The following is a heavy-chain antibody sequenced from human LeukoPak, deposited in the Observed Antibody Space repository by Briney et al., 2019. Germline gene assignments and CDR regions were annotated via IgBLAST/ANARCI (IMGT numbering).Heavy chain of an antibody. D-gene: IGHD4-11*01. J-gene: IGHJ4*02. Sequence: SETLSLTCAVSGGSFSGHYWSWIRQSPGKGLEWIGEITERGSTNYNPSLKSRVTISVDTSNNQFSLKLSSVTSADTAVYYCASRTTVTNALSFDYWGQGSLVIVSS. V-gene: IGHV4-34*01. CDR2: ITERGST. CDR3: ASRTTVTNALSFDY. CDR1: GGSFSGHY.